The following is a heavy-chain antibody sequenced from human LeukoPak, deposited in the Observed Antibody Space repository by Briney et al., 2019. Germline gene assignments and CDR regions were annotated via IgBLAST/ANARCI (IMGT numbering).Heavy chain of an antibody. CDR1: GDSISGSNYH. CDR3: AREPDA. CDR2: VHHTGRA. V-gene: IGHV4-39*07. Sequence: SETLSLTCTVSGDSISGSNYHWGWIRQPPGKGLEWLGTVHHTGRAFYNPSLRGRTTVSVDTSKNEFSLKLTSVTAADTAVYYCAREPDAWGHGILVIVSS. J-gene: IGHJ5*01.